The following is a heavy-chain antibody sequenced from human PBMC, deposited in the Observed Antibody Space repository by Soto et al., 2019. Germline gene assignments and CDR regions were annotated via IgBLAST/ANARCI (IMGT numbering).Heavy chain of an antibody. D-gene: IGHD3-9*01. CDR3: ARAAGSYYDLLTDYYGSYMDV. CDR1: GYTFTSYG. J-gene: IGHJ6*03. V-gene: IGHV1-18*01. Sequence: QVQLVQSGAEVKKPGASVKVSCKASGYTFTSYGISWVRQAPGQGLEWMGWISAYNGHTNYSHKLQGRVTMTTDTSTSTAYMELRSLRSDDTAVYYCARAAGSYYDLLTDYYGSYMDVWGKGTTVTVSS. CDR2: ISAYNGHT.